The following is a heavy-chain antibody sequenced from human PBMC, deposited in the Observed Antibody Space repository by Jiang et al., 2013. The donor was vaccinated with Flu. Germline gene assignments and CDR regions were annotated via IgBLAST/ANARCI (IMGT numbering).Heavy chain of an antibody. J-gene: IGHJ4*02. D-gene: IGHD2-2*01. Sequence: SGAEVKKPGASVKVSCKASGYTFTSYGISWVRQAPGQGLEWMGWISAYNGNTNYAQKLQGRVTMTTDTSTSTAYMELRSLRSDDTAVYYCARDKDGVVPAVPPPYFDYWGQGTLVTVSS. CDR2: ISAYNGNT. CDR1: GYTFTSYG. V-gene: IGHV1-18*01. CDR3: ARDKDGVVPAVPPPYFDY.